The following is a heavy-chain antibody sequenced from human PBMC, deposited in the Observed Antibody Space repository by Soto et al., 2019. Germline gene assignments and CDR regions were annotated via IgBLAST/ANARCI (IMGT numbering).Heavy chain of an antibody. J-gene: IGHJ4*02. CDR2: IWYDGSNK. D-gene: IGHD4-17*01. Sequence: AGGSLRLSCAASGFTFSSYGMHWVRQAPGKGLEWVAVIWYDGSNKYYADSVKGRFTISRDNSKNTLYLQMNSLRAEDTAVYYCARDFQTMTTVTTWMFGYWGQGTLVTVSS. CDR1: GFTFSSYG. V-gene: IGHV3-33*01. CDR3: ARDFQTMTTVTTWMFGY.